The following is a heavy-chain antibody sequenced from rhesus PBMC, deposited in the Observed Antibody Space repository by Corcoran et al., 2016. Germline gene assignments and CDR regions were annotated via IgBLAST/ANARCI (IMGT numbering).Heavy chain of an antibody. V-gene: IGHV3S42*01. D-gene: IGHD3-34*01. CDR3: AKGPLGGY. CDR2: INSGGGST. J-gene: IGHJ4*01. Sequence: EVQLVESGGGLAKPGGSLRLSCAASGFTFSSYWMNWVRQTPGKGLEWISAINSGGGSTSYADSVKGRFTISTDNAKTALSLQMNSVRAEDTAVYYCAKGPLGGYWGQGVLVTVSS. CDR1: GFTFSSYW.